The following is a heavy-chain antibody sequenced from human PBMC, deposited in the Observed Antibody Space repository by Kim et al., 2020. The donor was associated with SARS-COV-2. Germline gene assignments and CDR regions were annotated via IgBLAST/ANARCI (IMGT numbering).Heavy chain of an antibody. CDR2: IVVGSGNT. V-gene: IGHV1-58*02. CDR3: AAVSVLLWFGELLYSDAFDI. D-gene: IGHD3-10*01. J-gene: IGHJ3*02. CDR1: GFTFTSSA. Sequence: SVKVSCKASGFTFTSSAMQWVRQARGQRLEWIGWIVVGSGNTNYAQKFQERVTITRDMSTSTAYMELSSLRSEDTAVYYCAAVSVLLWFGELLYSDAFDIWGQGTMVTVSS.